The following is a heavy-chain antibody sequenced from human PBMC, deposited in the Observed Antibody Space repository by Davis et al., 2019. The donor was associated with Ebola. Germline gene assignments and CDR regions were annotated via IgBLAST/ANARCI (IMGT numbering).Heavy chain of an antibody. D-gene: IGHD3-9*01. CDR2: ISYDGSNK. CDR1: GFSFSTFG. J-gene: IGHJ4*02. Sequence: GESLKISCGASGFSFSTFGMHWVRQVPGKGLEWVALISYDGSNKEYADSVKGRFTISRDISKNTVFLQMNSLRAEDTAVYYCASRRGGPQNGWDILAGYPWGQGTLVTVSS. CDR3: ASRRGGPQNGWDILAGYP. V-gene: IGHV3-33*05.